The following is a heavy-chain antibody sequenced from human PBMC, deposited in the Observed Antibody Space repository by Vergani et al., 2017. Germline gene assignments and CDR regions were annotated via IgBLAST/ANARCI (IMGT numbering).Heavy chain of an antibody. D-gene: IGHD1-14*01. V-gene: IGHV3-9*01. J-gene: IGHJ3*01. CDR2: INDNSAII. CDR3: TARRTGRNPLDV. CDR1: GFNFDNYA. Sequence: EVQLVESGGGLVQPGRSLRLSCAAPGFNFDNYAMHWVRQAPGKGLEWVSGINDNSAIIIYADSVRGRFTISRDNAKKSLYLQMNSLKTDDTALYYCTARRTGRNPLDVGGRGTLVTVSS.